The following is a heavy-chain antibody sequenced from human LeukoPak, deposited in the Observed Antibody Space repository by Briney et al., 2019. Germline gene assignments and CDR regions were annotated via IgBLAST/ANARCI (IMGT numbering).Heavy chain of an antibody. Sequence: GGSLRLSCAASGFTFSSYTMLWLRQAPGKGLEWFSYISGSGSTIYYADSVKGRFTISRDNAKNSLYLQMNSLRAEDTAVYYCARDRVGAPIQLWGQGTLVTVSS. CDR3: ARDRVGAPIQL. CDR2: ISGSGSTI. CDR1: GFTFSSYT. D-gene: IGHD5-18*01. V-gene: IGHV3-48*04. J-gene: IGHJ4*02.